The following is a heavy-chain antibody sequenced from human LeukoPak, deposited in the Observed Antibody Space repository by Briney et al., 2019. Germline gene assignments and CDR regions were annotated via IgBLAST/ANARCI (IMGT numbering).Heavy chain of an antibody. Sequence: GGSLRLSCAASAFTFSRYAMSWVRQAPGKGLEWVSAISGSGDSTYYADSVKGRFTISRDNSKNTLHLQMNSLRAEDTAVYYCAFNHLFDYWGQGTLVTVSS. CDR2: ISGSGDST. J-gene: IGHJ4*02. V-gene: IGHV3-23*01. CDR1: AFTFSRYA. CDR3: AFNHLFDY. D-gene: IGHD1-14*01.